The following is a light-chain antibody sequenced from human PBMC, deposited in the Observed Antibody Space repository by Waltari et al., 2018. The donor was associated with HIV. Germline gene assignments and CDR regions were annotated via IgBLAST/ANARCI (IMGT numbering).Light chain of an antibody. Sequence: EIVMTQSPVALSVSPGDRVTLSCRASESVGSFFAWYQQRPGQGPSLLMYGVPTRASGVSARFSGSGSGTEVNLTITSLQSDDSAIYFCQQFYYWPRTFGQGTKVEVK. CDR3: QQFYYWPRT. CDR1: ESVGSF. V-gene: IGKV3-15*01. J-gene: IGKJ1*01. CDR2: GVP.